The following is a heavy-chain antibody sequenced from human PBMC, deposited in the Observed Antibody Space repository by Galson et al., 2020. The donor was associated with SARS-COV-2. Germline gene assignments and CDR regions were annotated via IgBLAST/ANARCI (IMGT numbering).Heavy chain of an antibody. CDR1: GGSISSSSYY. CDR2: IYYSGST. V-gene: IGHV4-39*07. Sequence: SESLSLTCTVSGGSISSSSYYWGWIRQPPGKGLEWIGSIYYSGSTYYNPSLKSRVTISEDTSKNQFSLKLSSVTAADTAVYYCARARIMITFGGVIPPYFDYWGQGTLVTVSS. CDR3: ARARIMITFGGVIPPYFDY. D-gene: IGHD3-16*01. J-gene: IGHJ4*02.